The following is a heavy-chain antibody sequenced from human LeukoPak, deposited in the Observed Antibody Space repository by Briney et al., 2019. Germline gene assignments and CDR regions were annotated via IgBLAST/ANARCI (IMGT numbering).Heavy chain of an antibody. J-gene: IGHJ4*02. D-gene: IGHD6-19*01. Sequence: ASVKVSCKASGYTFNNHYMYWVRQAPGQGLEWMGWISTYNGNTNYAQKVQGRVTMTTDTSTSTAYMELRSLRSDDTAVYYCARDYSSGWPNFDYWGQGTLVTVSS. V-gene: IGHV1-18*01. CDR2: ISTYNGNT. CDR3: ARDYSSGWPNFDY. CDR1: GYTFNNHY.